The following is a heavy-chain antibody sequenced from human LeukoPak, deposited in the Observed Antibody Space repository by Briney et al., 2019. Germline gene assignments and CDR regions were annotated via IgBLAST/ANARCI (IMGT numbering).Heavy chain of an antibody. CDR1: GFSVSSSY. J-gene: IGHJ4*02. Sequence: GGSLRLSCAASGFSVSSSYMYWVRQAPGKGLEWVSFFYRGDTTYYAESVRGRFTISRDNSKNTLYLLMNSLIPEDTAVYYCAREVISTPSYFDSWGQGTLVTVSS. D-gene: IGHD2-21*01. CDR2: FYRGDTT. CDR3: AREVISTPSYFDS. V-gene: IGHV3-53*01.